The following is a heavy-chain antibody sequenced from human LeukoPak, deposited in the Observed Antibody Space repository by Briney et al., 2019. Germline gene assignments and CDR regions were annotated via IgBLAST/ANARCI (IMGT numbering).Heavy chain of an antibody. V-gene: IGHV1-46*01. Sequence: ASVKVSCKASGYTFTGYYMHWVRQAPGQGLEWMGIINPSGGSTSYAQKFQGRVTMTRDMSTSTVYMELSSLRSDDTAVYYCARDLDYGSGSYPNWYFDLWGRGTLVTVSS. CDR3: ARDLDYGSGSYPNWYFDL. CDR1: GYTFTGYY. J-gene: IGHJ2*01. CDR2: INPSGGST. D-gene: IGHD3-10*01.